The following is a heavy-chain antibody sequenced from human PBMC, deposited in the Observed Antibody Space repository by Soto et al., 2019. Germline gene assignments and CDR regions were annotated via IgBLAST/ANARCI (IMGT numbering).Heavy chain of an antibody. V-gene: IGHV4-39*01. CDR1: GGSISESNYL. Sequence: PSETLSLTCTVSGGSISESNYLGWIRQPPGKGLEWIGGVSNSGSTYNNPSLKSRVGISVDTSKNQLFLRLSSVTAADTAVYYCARPSATIYYQDSRHWYFALWGPGTLVTVSS. D-gene: IGHD3-10*01. CDR3: ARPSATIYYQDSRHWYFAL. CDR2: VSNSGST. J-gene: IGHJ2*01.